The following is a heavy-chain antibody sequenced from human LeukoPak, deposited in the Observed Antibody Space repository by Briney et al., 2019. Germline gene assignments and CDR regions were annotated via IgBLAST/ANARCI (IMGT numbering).Heavy chain of an antibody. D-gene: IGHD3-10*01. V-gene: IGHV1-46*01. CDR3: ARDRVRITMVRGATQPDY. Sequence: ASVKVSCKASGYTFTSYYMHWVRQAPGQGLEWMGIINPSGGSTSYAQKFQGRVTMTRDTSTSTVYMELSSLRSEDTAVYYCARDRVRITMVRGATQPDYWGQGTLVTVSS. CDR1: GYTFTSYY. J-gene: IGHJ4*02. CDR2: INPSGGST.